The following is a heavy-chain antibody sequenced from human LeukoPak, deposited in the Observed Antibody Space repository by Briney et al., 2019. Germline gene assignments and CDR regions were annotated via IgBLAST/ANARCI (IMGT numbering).Heavy chain of an antibody. CDR3: ARDLRGDYLGGGVFDY. CDR2: INPNTGVT. Sequence: ASVKVSCKASGYTFTGHYMHWVRQAPGQGLEWMGWINPNTGVTNSAQTFQGRVTMTRDTSISTAYMELSSLRSDDTAVYYCARDLRGDYLGGGVFDYWGQGTLVTVSS. J-gene: IGHJ4*02. V-gene: IGHV1-2*02. D-gene: IGHD4-17*01. CDR1: GYTFTGHY.